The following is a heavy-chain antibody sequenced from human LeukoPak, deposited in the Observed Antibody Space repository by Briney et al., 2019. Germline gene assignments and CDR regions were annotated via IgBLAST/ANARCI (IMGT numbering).Heavy chain of an antibody. CDR1: GGSISSGGYS. J-gene: IGHJ4*02. V-gene: IGHV4-30-2*01. CDR3: ARALEALVGATHYYFDY. Sequence: SETLSLTCAVSGGSISSGGYSWSWIRQPPGKGLEWIGYIYHSGSTYYNPSLKSRVTISVDRSKNQFSLKLSSVTAADTAVYYCARALEALVGATHYYFDYWGQGTLVTVSS. D-gene: IGHD1-26*01. CDR2: IYHSGST.